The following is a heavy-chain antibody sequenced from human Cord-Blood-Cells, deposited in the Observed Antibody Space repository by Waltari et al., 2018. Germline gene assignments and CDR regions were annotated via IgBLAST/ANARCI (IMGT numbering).Heavy chain of an antibody. J-gene: IGHJ4*02. CDR1: GYTFTGYY. CDR3: ARERNEYSSSFDY. V-gene: IGHV1-2*02. CDR2: INPNSGGT. Sequence: QVQLVQSGAEVKKPGASVKVSCKASGYTFTGYYMTWVRQAPGQGVEWMGWINPNSGGTNYAQKFQGRVTMTRDTSISTAYMELSRLRSDDTAVYYCARERNEYSSSFDYWGQGTLVTVSS. D-gene: IGHD6-6*01.